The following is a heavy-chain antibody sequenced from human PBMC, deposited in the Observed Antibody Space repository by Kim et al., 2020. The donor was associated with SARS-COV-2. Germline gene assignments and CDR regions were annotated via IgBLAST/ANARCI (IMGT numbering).Heavy chain of an antibody. J-gene: IGHJ4*02. D-gene: IGHD4-17*01. Sequence: YSTSLKTRLTISKDTSKNQVVLTMTNMDPVDTATYYCARIPFYGDYEFGYWGQGTLVTVSS. CDR3: ARIPFYGDYEFGY. V-gene: IGHV2-70*01.